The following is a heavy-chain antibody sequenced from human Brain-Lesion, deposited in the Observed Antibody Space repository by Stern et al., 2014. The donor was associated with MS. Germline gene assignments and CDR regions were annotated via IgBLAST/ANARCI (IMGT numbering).Heavy chain of an antibody. Sequence: QLVQSGPGLVKPSQTLSLTCTVSGGPISSHSYYWSWIRQPAGKGLEWIGRIYASGNTNYNPSLKSRVSISVDPPKNHLSLRLSSVTASDTAVYYCARDYGDLEFDLWGQGTLVTVSS. CDR3: ARDYGDLEFDL. D-gene: IGHD4-17*01. CDR2: IYASGNT. J-gene: IGHJ4*02. CDR1: GGPISSHSYY. V-gene: IGHV4-61*02.